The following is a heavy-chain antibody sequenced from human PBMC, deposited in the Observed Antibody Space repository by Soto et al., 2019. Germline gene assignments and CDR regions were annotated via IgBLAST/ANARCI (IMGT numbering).Heavy chain of an antibody. CDR2: IYFSWSA. CDR1: GDSLSRGGYY. V-gene: IGHV4-31*03. D-gene: IGHD3-10*01. J-gene: IGHJ4*02. Sequence: QVQLQESGPGLVKPSQTLSLTCTVSGDSLSRGGYYWSWIRQHPGKGLEWIGYIYFSWSAYYNPSLKSRVTMSIDTSKNQFSLRLTSLTAADTAVYYCAKSSVRGIKHSWGQGTLAIVSS. CDR3: AKSSVRGIKHS.